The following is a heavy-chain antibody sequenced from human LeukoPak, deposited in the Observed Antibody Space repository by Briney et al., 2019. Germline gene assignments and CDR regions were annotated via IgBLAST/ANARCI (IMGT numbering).Heavy chain of an antibody. Sequence: ASVKVSCKASGYTFTGYYMHWVRQAPGQGLEWMGWINPNSGGTNYAQKFQGRVTMTRDTSISTAYMELSRLRSDDTAVYYCARLEGRLLWFGPTSYFDYWGQGTLVTVSS. V-gene: IGHV1-2*02. D-gene: IGHD3-10*01. CDR3: ARLEGRLLWFGPTSYFDY. CDR2: INPNSGGT. CDR1: GYTFTGYY. J-gene: IGHJ4*02.